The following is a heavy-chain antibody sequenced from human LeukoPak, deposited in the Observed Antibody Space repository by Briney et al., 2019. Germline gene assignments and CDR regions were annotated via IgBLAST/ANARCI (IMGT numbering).Heavy chain of an antibody. J-gene: IGHJ4*02. Sequence: GGSLRLSCAASGFTFSSYAMSWVRQAPGKGLEWVSSISGSGDSTYYADSVEGRFTISRDNSKNTLYLQMNSLRAEDTAVYYCASRSSSWYFDYWGQGTLVTVSS. D-gene: IGHD6-13*01. CDR2: ISGSGDST. V-gene: IGHV3-23*01. CDR3: ASRSSSWYFDY. CDR1: GFTFSSYA.